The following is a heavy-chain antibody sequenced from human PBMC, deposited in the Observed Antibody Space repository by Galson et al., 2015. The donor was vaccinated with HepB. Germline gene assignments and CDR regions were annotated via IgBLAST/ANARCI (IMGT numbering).Heavy chain of an antibody. V-gene: IGHV3-23*01. CDR1: GFTFSSYA. D-gene: IGHD6-13*01. J-gene: IGHJ4*02. CDR2: ISGSGGST. CDR3: AKDGQQLVYFDY. Sequence: SLRLSCAASGFTFSSYAMSWVRQAPGKGLEWVSAISGSGGSTYYADSVKGRFTISRDNSKNTLYLQMNSLRAEDTAVYYCAKDGQQLVYFDYWGQGTLVTVSS.